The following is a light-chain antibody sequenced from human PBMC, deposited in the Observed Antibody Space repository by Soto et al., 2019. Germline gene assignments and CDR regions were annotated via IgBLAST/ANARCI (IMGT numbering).Light chain of an antibody. CDR1: QSIGGY. CDR2: AAS. V-gene: IGKV1-39*01. CDR3: QQSYSNPLT. Sequence: DIQVTQSPSSLSASVGDRVTVTCRSSQSIGGYLNWYQQKPGKAPKLLMHAASTLQSGVPSRFSGSGSGTDYTLTISSLQPEDFATYCCQQSYSNPLTFGPGTQVEIK. J-gene: IGKJ3*01.